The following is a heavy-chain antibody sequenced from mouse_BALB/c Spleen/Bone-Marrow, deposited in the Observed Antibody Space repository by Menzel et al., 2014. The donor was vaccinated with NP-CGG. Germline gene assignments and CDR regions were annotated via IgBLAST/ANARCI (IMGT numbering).Heavy chain of an antibody. V-gene: IGHV14-3*02. Sequence: VQLQQSGAELVKPGASVKLSYTASGFNIKDTYIHWVKQRPEQGLEWIGGIDPANGNTKYDPKFQGKATITADTSSNTAYLQLSSRTSEDTAVYYCARGDDGSAWFAYWGQGTLVTVSA. J-gene: IGHJ3*01. CDR1: GFNIKDTY. D-gene: IGHD1-1*01. CDR3: ARGDDGSAWFAY. CDR2: IDPANGNT.